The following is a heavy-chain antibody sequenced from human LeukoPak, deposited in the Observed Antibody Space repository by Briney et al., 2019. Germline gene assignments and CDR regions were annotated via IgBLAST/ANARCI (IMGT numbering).Heavy chain of an antibody. CDR3: ARDEGYSYGVSD. D-gene: IGHD5-18*01. J-gene: IGHJ4*02. Sequence: SETLSLTCAVSGYSISSGYDWGWIRQPPGKGLEWIGSIYHSGSTYYNPSLKSRVTISVDTSKNQFSLKLSSVTAADTAVYYCARDEGYSYGVSDWGQGTLVTVSS. CDR2: IYHSGST. V-gene: IGHV4-38-2*02. CDR1: GYSISSGYD.